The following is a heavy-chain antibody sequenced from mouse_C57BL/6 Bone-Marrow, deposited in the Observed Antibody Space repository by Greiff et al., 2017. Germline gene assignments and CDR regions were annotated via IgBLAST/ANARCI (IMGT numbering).Heavy chain of an antibody. V-gene: IGHV1-80*01. Sequence: QVHVKQSGAELVKPGASVKISCKASGYAFSSYWMNWVKQRPGKGLEWIGEIYPGDGDTNYNGKFKGKATLTADKSSSTAYMQLSSLTSEDSAVYFCARWNWVYFAYWGQGTTLTVSS. J-gene: IGHJ2*01. D-gene: IGHD4-1*01. CDR2: IYPGDGDT. CDR3: ARWNWVYFAY. CDR1: GYAFSSYW.